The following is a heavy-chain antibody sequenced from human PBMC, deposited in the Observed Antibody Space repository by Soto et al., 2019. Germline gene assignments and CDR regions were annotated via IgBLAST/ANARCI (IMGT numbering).Heavy chain of an antibody. CDR3: ARLQNYYYYYMDV. Sequence: HPGGSLRLSCAASGFTVSSNYMSWVRQAPGKGLEWVSVIYSGGSTYYADSVKGRFTISRDNSKNTLYLQMNSLRAEDTAVYYCARLQNYYYYYMDVWGKGTTVTVSS. CDR1: GFTVSSNY. J-gene: IGHJ6*03. CDR2: IYSGGST. V-gene: IGHV3-66*04. D-gene: IGHD1-1*01.